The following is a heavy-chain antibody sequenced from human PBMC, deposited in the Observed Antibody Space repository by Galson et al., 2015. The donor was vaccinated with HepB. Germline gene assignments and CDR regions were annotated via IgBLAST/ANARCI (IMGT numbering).Heavy chain of an antibody. D-gene: IGHD3-22*01. V-gene: IGHV4-4*02. J-gene: IGHJ6*02. CDR2: IYHSGTT. Sequence: LSLTCVVSGDSIRSRNWWSWVRQPPGKGLEWIGEIYHSGTTNYNPSLKSRVTIFVDKSKNQFSLELTSVTAADTAVYYCARDYYDPSGRGDYFYYGMDVWGQGTTVTVSS. CDR3: ARDYYDPSGRGDYFYYGMDV. CDR1: GDSIRSRNW.